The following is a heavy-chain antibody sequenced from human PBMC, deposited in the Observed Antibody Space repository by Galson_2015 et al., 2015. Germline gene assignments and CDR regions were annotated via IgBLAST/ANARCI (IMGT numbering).Heavy chain of an antibody. D-gene: IGHD3-16*01. Sequence: SLRLSCAASGFTFSSYAMSWVRQAPGKGLEWVSAISGSGGSTYYADSVKGRFTISRDNSKNTLYLQMNSLRAEDTAVYYCAKVEAFSLREPGDCYFDYWGQGTLVTVSS. V-gene: IGHV3-23*01. CDR1: GFTFSSYA. J-gene: IGHJ4*02. CDR3: AKVEAFSLREPGDCYFDY. CDR2: ISGSGGST.